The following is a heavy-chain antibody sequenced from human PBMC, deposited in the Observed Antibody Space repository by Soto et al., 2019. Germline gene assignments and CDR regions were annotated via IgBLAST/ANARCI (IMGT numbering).Heavy chain of an antibody. D-gene: IGHD3-3*01. J-gene: IGHJ6*03. CDR3: AKTLLGRFLASNMDV. V-gene: IGHV3-30*18. CDR2: ISFDGGTK. Sequence: QVQLVESGGGVVQPGRSLRLSCAASGFTFRSHGMHWVRQAPGKGLEWVAVISFDGGTKYYADSVKGRFTISRDNSNNSLYLQMNSLRGEDTAVYYCAKTLLGRFLASNMDVWGKGATVAVSS. CDR1: GFTFRSHG.